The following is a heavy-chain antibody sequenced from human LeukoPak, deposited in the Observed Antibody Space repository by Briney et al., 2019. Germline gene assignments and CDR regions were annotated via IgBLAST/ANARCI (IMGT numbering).Heavy chain of an antibody. Sequence: SVKVSCKASGGTFSSYAISWVRQAPGQGVEWMGRIIPIFGTANYAQKFQGRVTITTDESTSTAYMELSSLRSENTAVYYCARVSSGYYYTDAFDIWGQGTMVTVSS. CDR3: ARVSSGYYYTDAFDI. V-gene: IGHV1-69*05. D-gene: IGHD3-22*01. J-gene: IGHJ3*02. CDR2: IIPIFGTA. CDR1: GGTFSSYA.